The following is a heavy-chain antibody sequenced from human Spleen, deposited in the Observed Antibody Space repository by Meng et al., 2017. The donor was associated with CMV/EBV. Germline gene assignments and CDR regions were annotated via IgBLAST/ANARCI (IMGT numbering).Heavy chain of an antibody. Sequence: YTFIAYYIHWVQQAPGQRLEWMGWINPNSGGTNYAQKFQGRVTMTRDTSMSTAYMDLSRLRSDDTAVYYCARADCSGTSCYSGDWCDPWGQGTLVTVSS. V-gene: IGHV1-2*02. CDR3: ARADCSGTSCYSGDWCDP. CDR1: YTFIAYY. D-gene: IGHD2-2*02. J-gene: IGHJ5*02. CDR2: INPNSGGT.